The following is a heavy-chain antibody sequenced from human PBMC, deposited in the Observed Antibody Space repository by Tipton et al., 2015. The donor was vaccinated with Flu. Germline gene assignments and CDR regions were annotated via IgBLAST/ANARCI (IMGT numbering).Heavy chain of an antibody. D-gene: IGHD2-15*01. V-gene: IGHV4-59*01. CDR2: IFHTGST. CDR1: GGSITSYY. J-gene: IGHJ3*02. CDR3: AREWSAFDI. Sequence: TLSLTCSVSGGSITSYYWSWIRQPPGKGLGWIVFIFHTGSTSYNTSLKSRVSISLDTSRTQFSLKLSSVTAADTAVYYCAREWSAFDIWGQGTMGTVSS.